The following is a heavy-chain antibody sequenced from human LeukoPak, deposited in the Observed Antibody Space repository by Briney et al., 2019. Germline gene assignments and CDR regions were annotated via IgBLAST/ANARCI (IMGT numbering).Heavy chain of an antibody. V-gene: IGHV3-30*18. D-gene: IGHD1-26*01. CDR3: AKDPHSGRVSNFDY. CDR2: ISYDGSNK. CDR1: GFTFSSYG. Sequence: HPGRSLRLSCAASGFTFSSYGMHWVRQAPGKGLEWVAVISYDGSNKYYADSVKGRFTISRDNSKNTLYLQMNSLRAEDTAVYYCAKDPHSGRVSNFDYWGQGTLVTVSS. J-gene: IGHJ4*02.